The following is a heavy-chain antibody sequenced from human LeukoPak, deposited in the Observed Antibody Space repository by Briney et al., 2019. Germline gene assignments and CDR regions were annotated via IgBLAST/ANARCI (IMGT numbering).Heavy chain of an antibody. Sequence: PSETLSLTCTVSGYSISSGYYWGWIRQPPGKGLEWIGSIYHSGSTYYNPSLKSRVTISVDTSKNQFSLKLSSVTAADTAVYYCARDRGYGDLYFDYWGQGTLVTVSS. V-gene: IGHV4-38-2*02. CDR1: GYSISSGYY. CDR2: IYHSGST. CDR3: ARDRGYGDLYFDY. D-gene: IGHD4-17*01. J-gene: IGHJ4*02.